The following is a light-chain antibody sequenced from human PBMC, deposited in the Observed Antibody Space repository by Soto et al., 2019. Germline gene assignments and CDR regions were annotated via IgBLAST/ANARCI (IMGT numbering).Light chain of an antibody. CDR2: EVT. J-gene: IGLJ7*01. CDR3: SSYTSSSPVV. V-gene: IGLV2-14*01. Sequence: QSALTQPASVSGSPGQSITISCTGTSSDIGAYNFVSWYQQHPGRAPQLMIFEVTNRPSGVSHRFSGSKSGNTASLTISGLQAEDEADYFCSSYTSSSPVVFGGGTQLTVL. CDR1: SSDIGAYNF.